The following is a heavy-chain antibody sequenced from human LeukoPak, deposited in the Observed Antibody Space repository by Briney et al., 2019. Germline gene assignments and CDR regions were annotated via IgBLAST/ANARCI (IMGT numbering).Heavy chain of an antibody. CDR3: ARLQDSDTAYVDC. CDR1: GGSISSSSYY. J-gene: IGHJ4*02. CDR2: IYYSGST. D-gene: IGHD2-15*01. Sequence: PSETLSLTCTVSGGSISSSSYYWGWIRQPPGKGLEWIGSIYYSGSTNYSPSLKSRISISVDTSKNQFSLKLRSVTAADTAVYYCARLQDSDTAYVDCWGQGTLVTVSS. V-gene: IGHV4-39*07.